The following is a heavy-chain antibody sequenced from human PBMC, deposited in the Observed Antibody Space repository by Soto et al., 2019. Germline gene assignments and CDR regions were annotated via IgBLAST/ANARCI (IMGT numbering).Heavy chain of an antibody. V-gene: IGHV1-3*01. CDR2: INAGNGNT. J-gene: IGHJ5*02. Sequence: ASVKVSCKASGYTFTSYAMHWVRQAPGQRLEWMGWINAGNGNTEYPQKFQGRVTITRDTSASTAYMELSSLRSEDTAVYYCARGRGRSVAVAGYNWFDPWGQGTLVTVSS. CDR1: GYTFTSYA. D-gene: IGHD6-19*01. CDR3: ARGRGRSVAVAGYNWFDP.